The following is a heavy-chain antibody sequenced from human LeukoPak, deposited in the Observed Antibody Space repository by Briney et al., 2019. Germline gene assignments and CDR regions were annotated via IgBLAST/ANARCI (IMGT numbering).Heavy chain of an antibody. CDR3: ARGDDFWSGYEFRWFDP. CDR2: ISSSGSTI. V-gene: IGHV3-11*01. D-gene: IGHD3-3*01. CDR1: GSTFSDYY. Sequence: GGSLRLSCAASGSTFSDYYMSWIRQAPGKGLEWVSYISSSGSTIYYADSVKGRFTISRDNAKNSLYLQMNSLRAEDTAVYYCARGDDFWSGYEFRWFDPWGQGTLVTVSS. J-gene: IGHJ5*02.